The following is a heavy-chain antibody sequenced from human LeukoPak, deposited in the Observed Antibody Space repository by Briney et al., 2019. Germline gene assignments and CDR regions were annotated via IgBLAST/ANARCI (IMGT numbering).Heavy chain of an antibody. D-gene: IGHD3-22*01. Sequence: GGSLRLSCAASGFTFSSYAMSWVRQAPGKGLEWVSAISGSGGSTYYADSVKGRFTISRDNSKNTLYLQVNSLRAEDTAVYYCAKDVLYYDSSGFAGDPWGQGTLVTVSS. CDR3: AKDVLYYDSSGFAGDP. CDR2: ISGSGGST. J-gene: IGHJ5*02. CDR1: GFTFSSYA. V-gene: IGHV3-23*01.